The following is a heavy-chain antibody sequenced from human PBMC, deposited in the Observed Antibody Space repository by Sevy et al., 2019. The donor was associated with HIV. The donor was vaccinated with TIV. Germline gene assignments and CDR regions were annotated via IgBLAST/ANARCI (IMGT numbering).Heavy chain of an antibody. D-gene: IGHD3-22*01. CDR3: ARAVTHSSGYYYVWYAFDI. Sequence: SETRSLTCTVSGGSISSGGYYWSWIRQHPGKGLEWIGYIYYSGSTYYNPSLKSRVTISVDTSKNQFSLKLSSVTAADTAVYYCARAVTHSSGYYYVWYAFDIWGQGTMVTVSS. J-gene: IGHJ3*02. CDR2: IYYSGST. CDR1: GGSISSGGYY. V-gene: IGHV4-31*03.